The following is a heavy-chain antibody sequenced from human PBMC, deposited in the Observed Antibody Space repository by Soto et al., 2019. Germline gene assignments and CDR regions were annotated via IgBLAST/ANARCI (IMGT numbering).Heavy chain of an antibody. D-gene: IGHD3-22*01. Sequence: GSSVKVSCKASGYTFTGYYMQWVRQAPGQGLEWMGWMKADSGDTYYAQKFQGRLTMTRDTSISTAYLELSRLRADDTAVYYCARVTYYFDSSSYDAFDIWGQGTMVTLS. CDR2: MKADSGDT. CDR3: ARVTYYFDSSSYDAFDI. J-gene: IGHJ3*02. CDR1: GYTFTGYY. V-gene: IGHV1-2*02.